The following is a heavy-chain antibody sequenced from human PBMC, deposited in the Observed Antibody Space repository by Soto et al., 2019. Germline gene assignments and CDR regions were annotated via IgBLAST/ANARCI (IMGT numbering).Heavy chain of an antibody. CDR2: IYYSGST. CDR1: GGSIISYY. J-gene: IGHJ4*02. CDR3: AREGVGATTDFDY. D-gene: IGHD1-26*01. Sequence: SESLSLAATGWGGSIISYYWSWIRQPPGKGMEWIGYIYYSGSTNYSPSLTSRVTISVDTSKNQFSLTLSSVPAADTAVYYCAREGVGATTDFDYWGQ. V-gene: IGHV4-59*01.